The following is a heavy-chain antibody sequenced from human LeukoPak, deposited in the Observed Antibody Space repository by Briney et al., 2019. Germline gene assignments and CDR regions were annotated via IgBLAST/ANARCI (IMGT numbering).Heavy chain of an antibody. J-gene: IGHJ5*02. Sequence: PSETLSLTCVVSGGSFSGYYWSWIRHPPGQGLEWIREVNHGGRTNYSPSLKSRVPISVDTSMIQFSLNLSSVTAADTAVYYCARGLDLGYCSGASCYIWFDPWGQGTLVTVSS. CDR1: GGSFSGYY. CDR2: VNHGGRT. CDR3: ARGLDLGYCSGASCYIWFDP. V-gene: IGHV4-34*01. D-gene: IGHD2-2*02.